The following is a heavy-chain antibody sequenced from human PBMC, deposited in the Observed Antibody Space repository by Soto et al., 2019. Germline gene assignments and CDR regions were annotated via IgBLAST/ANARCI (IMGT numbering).Heavy chain of an antibody. CDR3: AKSILGELSLYGPADAFDI. CDR2: ISGSGGST. J-gene: IGHJ3*02. V-gene: IGHV3-23*01. Sequence: GGSLRLSCAASGFTFSSYAMSWVRQAPGKGLEWVSAISGSGGSTYYADSVKGRFTISRDNSKNTLYLQMNSLRAEDTAVYYCAKSILGELSLYGPADAFDIWGQGTMVTVSS. D-gene: IGHD3-16*02. CDR1: GFTFSSYA.